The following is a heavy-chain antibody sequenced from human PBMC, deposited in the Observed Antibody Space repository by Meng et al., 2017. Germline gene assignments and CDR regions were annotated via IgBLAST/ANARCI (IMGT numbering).Heavy chain of an antibody. J-gene: IGHJ4*02. CDR2: VDPEDGET. CDR3: ARVISYYFDY. Sequence: VLLVQSGTDVKKPRSTVKISCKVSGYTFTDYYMHWVQQAPGKGLEWMGLVDPEDGETIYAEKFQGRVTITADTSTDTAYMELSSLRSEDTAVYYCARVISYYFDYWGQGTLVTVSS. CDR1: GYTFTDYY. V-gene: IGHV1-69-2*01.